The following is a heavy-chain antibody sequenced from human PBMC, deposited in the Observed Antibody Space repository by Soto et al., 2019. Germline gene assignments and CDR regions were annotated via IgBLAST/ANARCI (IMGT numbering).Heavy chain of an antibody. D-gene: IGHD1-1*01. Sequence: SVKVSCKASGGTFSSYAISWVRQAPGQGLEWMGGIIPIFGTANYAQKFQGRVTITADESTSTAYMELSSLRSEDTAVYYCGKGVEQTTGHYSYYYYVLDLSGQGSSVIVS. CDR1: GGTFSSYA. J-gene: IGHJ6*02. CDR3: GKGVEQTTGHYSYYYYVLDL. CDR2: IIPIFGTA. V-gene: IGHV1-69*13.